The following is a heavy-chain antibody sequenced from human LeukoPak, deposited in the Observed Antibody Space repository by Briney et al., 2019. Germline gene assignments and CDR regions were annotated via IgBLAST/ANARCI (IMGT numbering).Heavy chain of an antibody. D-gene: IGHD3-22*01. V-gene: IGHV3-66*01. CDR1: GFTVSSNY. Sequence: PGGSLRLSCAASGFTVSSNYMSWVRQAPGKGLEWVSVIYSGGSTYYADSVKGRFTISRDNSKNMLYLQMNSLRAEDTAVYYCARMVAYYDSSGYPGSDYWGQGTLVTVSS. J-gene: IGHJ4*02. CDR3: ARMVAYYDSSGYPGSDY. CDR2: IYSGGST.